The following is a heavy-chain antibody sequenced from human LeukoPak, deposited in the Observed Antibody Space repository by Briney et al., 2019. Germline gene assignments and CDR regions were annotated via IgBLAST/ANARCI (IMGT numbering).Heavy chain of an antibody. CDR1: GYSFTSYW. Sequence: GESLKISCKGSGYSFTSYWIGWVRQMPGKGLEGMGNIYPGDFDTRYSPSFQGEVTISADKSISTAYLQWSSLKASDTAMYYCARLGVGVTFDYWGQGTLVTVSS. CDR2: IYPGDFDT. J-gene: IGHJ4*02. D-gene: IGHD2-15*01. V-gene: IGHV5-51*01. CDR3: ARLGVGVTFDY.